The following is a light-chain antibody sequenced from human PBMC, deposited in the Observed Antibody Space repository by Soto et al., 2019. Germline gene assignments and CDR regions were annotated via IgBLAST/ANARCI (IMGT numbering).Light chain of an antibody. CDR1: SSDVGGYNS. CDR2: DVT. J-gene: IGLJ1*01. Sequence: QSVLTQPASVSGSPGQSITISCTGTSSDVGGYNSVSWYRQDPGKAPKLIIYDVTYRPSGVSNRFSCSKSGNTASLTISGLQSEDEADYHCSSFTSSITYVFGTGTKLTVL. CDR3: SSFTSSITYV. V-gene: IGLV2-14*01.